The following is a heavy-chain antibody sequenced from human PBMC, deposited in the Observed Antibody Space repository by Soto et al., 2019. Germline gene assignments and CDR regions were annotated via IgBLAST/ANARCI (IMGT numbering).Heavy chain of an antibody. J-gene: IGHJ6*02. CDR3: AREYFYGGAYYYYGIAV. V-gene: IGHV3-30-3*01. Sequence: GGSLRLSCAASGFTFSSYAMHWVRQAPGKGLEWVAVISYDGSNNYYADSVKGRFTISRDNSKNTLYLQMNSLRAEDTAVYYCAREYFYGGAYYYYGIAVWRDGTTVPVS. CDR2: ISYDGSNN. D-gene: IGHD3-9*01. CDR1: GFTFSSYA.